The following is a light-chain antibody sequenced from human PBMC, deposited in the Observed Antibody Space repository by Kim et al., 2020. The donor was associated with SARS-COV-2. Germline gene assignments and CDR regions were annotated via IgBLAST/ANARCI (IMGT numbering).Light chain of an antibody. CDR1: HSVGIN. Sequence: SPGEGATLACRASHSVGINVAWYQQTPGQAPRLLIYDAAIRATGIPTRFSGSGSGTDFTLTISSLEAEDFAIYYCQQRSSWPPALSFGGGTKLEI. J-gene: IGKJ4*01. V-gene: IGKV3-11*01. CDR3: QQRSSWPPALS. CDR2: DAA.